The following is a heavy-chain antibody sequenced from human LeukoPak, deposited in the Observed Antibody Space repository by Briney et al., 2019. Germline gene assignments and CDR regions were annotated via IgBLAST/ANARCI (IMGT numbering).Heavy chain of an antibody. CDR2: IYYSGST. CDR3: ARRGGGRVGSGSYWYFDY. J-gene: IGHJ4*02. CDR1: GGSISSYN. V-gene: IGHV4-59*08. Sequence: PSETLSLTCTVSGGSISSYNWSWIRQPPGKGLEWIGYIYYSGSTNYNPSLKSRVTISVDTSKNQFSLKLSSVTAADTAVYYCARRGGGRVGSGSYWYFDYWGQGTLVTVSS. D-gene: IGHD3-10*01.